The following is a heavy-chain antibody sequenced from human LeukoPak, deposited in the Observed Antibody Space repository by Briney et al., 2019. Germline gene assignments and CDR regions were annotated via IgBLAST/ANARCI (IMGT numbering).Heavy chain of an antibody. CDR1: GGSIISYY. V-gene: IGHV4-59*01. CDR2: IFYSEST. D-gene: IGHD3-9*01. J-gene: IGHJ4*02. CDR3: ARGILTGLDYFDY. Sequence: SETLSLTCTVSGGSIISYYWSWIRQPPGKGLEWIGYIFYSESTNCNPSLKSRVTISADTSKNQFSLKLSSVTAADTAVYYCARGILTGLDYFDYWGQGTLVTVSS.